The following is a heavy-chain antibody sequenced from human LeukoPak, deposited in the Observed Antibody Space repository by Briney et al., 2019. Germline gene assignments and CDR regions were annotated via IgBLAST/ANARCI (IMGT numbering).Heavy chain of an antibody. CDR1: GYTFTGYY. D-gene: IGHD2-8*01. Sequence: ASVKVSCKASGYTFTGYYMHWVRQAPGQGLAWMGRINPNSGGTNYAQKFQGRVTMTRDTSISTAYMELSRLRSDDTAVYYCARAYCTNGVCYIDYWGQGTLVTVSS. CDR3: ARAYCTNGVCYIDY. J-gene: IGHJ4*02. CDR2: INPNSGGT. V-gene: IGHV1-2*06.